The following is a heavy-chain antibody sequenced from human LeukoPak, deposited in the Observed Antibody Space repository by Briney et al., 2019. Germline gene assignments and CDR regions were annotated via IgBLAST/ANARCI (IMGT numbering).Heavy chain of an antibody. Sequence: GESLEISCKDSGYSFTSYWIGWVRQMPGKGLEWMGIIYPGDSDTRYSPSFQGQVTISADKSINTAYLQWGSLKAPDTAMYYCARSRAPGAADAFDIWGQGTMVTVSS. CDR3: ARSRAPGAADAFDI. J-gene: IGHJ3*02. V-gene: IGHV5-51*01. CDR1: GYSFTSYW. D-gene: IGHD7-27*01. CDR2: IYPGDSDT.